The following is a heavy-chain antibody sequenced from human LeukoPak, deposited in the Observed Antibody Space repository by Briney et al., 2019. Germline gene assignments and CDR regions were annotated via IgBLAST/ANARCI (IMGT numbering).Heavy chain of an antibody. D-gene: IGHD2-21*02. CDR3: ARNPIAYCGGDCYHSDY. CDR2: ISAYNGNT. V-gene: IGHV1-18*01. CDR1: GYTFTSYG. J-gene: IGHJ4*02. Sequence: ASVKVSCKASGYTFTSYGISWVRQAPGQGLEWMGWISAYNGNTNYAQKLQGRVTMTTDTSTSTAYMELRSLRSDDTAVYYCARNPIAYCGGDCYHSDYWGQGTLVTVSS.